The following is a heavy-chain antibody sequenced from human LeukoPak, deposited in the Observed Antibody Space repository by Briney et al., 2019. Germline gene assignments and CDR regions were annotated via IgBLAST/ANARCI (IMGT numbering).Heavy chain of an antibody. CDR2: ISSSSSTI. Sequence: GGSLRLSCAASGFTFSSYSMNWVRQAPGKGLEWVSYISSSSSTIYYADSVKGRFTISRDNAKNTLYLQMNSLRAEDTAVYYCAKDRWLRPNYYYYGMDVWGQGTTVTVSS. CDR1: GFTFSSYS. CDR3: AKDRWLRPNYYYYGMDV. J-gene: IGHJ6*02. V-gene: IGHV3-48*01. D-gene: IGHD5-12*01.